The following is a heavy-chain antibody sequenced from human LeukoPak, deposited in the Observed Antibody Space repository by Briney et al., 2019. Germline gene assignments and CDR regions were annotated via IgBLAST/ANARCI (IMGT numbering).Heavy chain of an antibody. CDR1: GGSISSDNW. Sequence: PSETLSLTCAVSGGSISSDNWWSWVRQPPGKGLEWIGEIYHSGSTNYNPSLKSRVTISVDKSKNQFSLKLSSVTAADTAVYYCARDAHQGSGYFDYWGQGTLVTVSS. CDR2: IYHSGST. V-gene: IGHV4-4*02. CDR3: ARDAHQGSGYFDY. D-gene: IGHD3-3*01. J-gene: IGHJ4*02.